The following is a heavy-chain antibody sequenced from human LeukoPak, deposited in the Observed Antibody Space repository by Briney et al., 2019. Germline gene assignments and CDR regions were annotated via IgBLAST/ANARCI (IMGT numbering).Heavy chain of an antibody. CDR1: GFTFSSFA. CDR3: ARGAVVVTNYFDF. CDR2: ISSNGGST. J-gene: IGHJ4*02. V-gene: IGHV3-64*01. Sequence: GGSLRLSCEASGFTFSSFAMHWVRQAPGKGLEYVSAISSNGGSTYYANSVKGRSTISRDNSKNTLYLQMGSLRAEDMAVYYCARGAVVVTNYFDFWGQGTLVTVSS. D-gene: IGHD3-22*01.